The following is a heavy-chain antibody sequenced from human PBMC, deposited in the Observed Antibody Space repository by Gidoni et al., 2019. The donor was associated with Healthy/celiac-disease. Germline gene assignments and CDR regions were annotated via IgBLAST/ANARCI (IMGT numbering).Heavy chain of an antibody. CDR3: ARGKELLWSLQPHWFDP. D-gene: IGHD1-26*01. V-gene: IGHV3-21*01. CDR2: ISSGRSNI. Sequence: VQLAESGGGLVKPVGSPRLSCAPSGAPSRSSRMNWVGQAPGKGLEWVASISSGRSNIYYADSVKGRFTISRDNAKNSLYLQMNSLRAEDTAVYYCARGKELLWSLQPHWFDPWGQGTLVTVSS. J-gene: IGHJ5*02. CDR1: GAPSRSSR.